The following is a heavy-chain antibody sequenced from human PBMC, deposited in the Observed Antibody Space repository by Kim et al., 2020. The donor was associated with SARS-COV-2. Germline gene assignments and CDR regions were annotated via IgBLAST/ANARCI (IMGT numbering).Heavy chain of an antibody. Sequence: TNYADSVKGRFSISRDNAKNSLYLGMNNLRAEDTAVYYCARNRQVYYSDYWGQGTLVTVSS. J-gene: IGHJ4*02. CDR3: ARNRQVYYSDY. CDR2: T. V-gene: IGHV3-11*06. D-gene: IGHD2-8*01.